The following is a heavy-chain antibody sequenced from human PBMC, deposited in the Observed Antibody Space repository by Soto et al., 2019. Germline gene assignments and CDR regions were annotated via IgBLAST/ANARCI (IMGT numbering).Heavy chain of an antibody. V-gene: IGHV1-69*13. CDR3: ARELLMSGWLIYYFDY. J-gene: IGHJ4*02. CDR2: IIPIFGTA. CDR1: GATLDTFINYG. D-gene: IGHD6-19*01. Sequence: SVKVSCKASGATLDTFINYGITWVRRAPGQGLEWMGGIIPIFGTANYAQKFQGRVTITADESTSTAYMELSSLRSEDTAVYYCARELLMSGWLIYYFDYWGQGTLVTVSS.